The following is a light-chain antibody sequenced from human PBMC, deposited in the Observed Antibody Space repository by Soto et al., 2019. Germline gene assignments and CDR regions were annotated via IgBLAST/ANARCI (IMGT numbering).Light chain of an antibody. J-gene: IGKJ4*01. V-gene: IGKV1-5*03. CDR3: QQYDSYLT. Sequence: DLQMTQSPSTLSASVGDRVTITCRASQSISSWVAWYQQKPGKAPKLMIYKASSLESGVPSRFSGSGSGTAFTLTISSLQPDDFATYYCQQYDSYLTFGGGTKVEIK. CDR1: QSISSW. CDR2: KAS.